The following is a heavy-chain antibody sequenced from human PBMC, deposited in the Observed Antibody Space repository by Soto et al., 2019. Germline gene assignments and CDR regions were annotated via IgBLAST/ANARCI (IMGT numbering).Heavy chain of an antibody. J-gene: IGHJ3*02. CDR2: IYYSGST. CDR1: GGSVSSGDYY. CDR3: ARQAASYDSSGFYPDTFDI. Sequence: PSETLSLTCTVSGGSVSSGDYYWSWIRQPPGKGLEWIGYIYYSGSTSYNPSLKSRLTISLDPSKNQFSLKLNSVTAADTAVYYCARQAASYDSSGFYPDTFDIWGRGTLVTVSS. V-gene: IGHV4-30-4*01. D-gene: IGHD3-22*01.